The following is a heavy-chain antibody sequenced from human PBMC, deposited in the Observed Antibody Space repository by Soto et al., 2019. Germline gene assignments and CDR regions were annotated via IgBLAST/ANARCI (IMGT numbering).Heavy chain of an antibody. Sequence: GGSLRLSCAASGFTFSSYAMTWVREAPGKGLEWVSSIGGGGDDTYYVDSVKGRFTISRDNSKNTLYLQMTSLRAEDTAVYYCTRPGNYYDSTGYYYRFDPWGQGTLVTVSS. V-gene: IGHV3-23*01. J-gene: IGHJ5*02. CDR1: GFTFSSYA. CDR3: TRPGNYYDSTGYYYRFDP. D-gene: IGHD3-22*01. CDR2: IGGGGDDT.